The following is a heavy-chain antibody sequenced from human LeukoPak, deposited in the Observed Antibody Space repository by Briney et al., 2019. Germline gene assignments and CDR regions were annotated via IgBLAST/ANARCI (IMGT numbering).Heavy chain of an antibody. Sequence: ASVKVSCKASGYTFTSYAMHWVRQGPGQRLEWMGWINAGNDNTKYSQKFQGRVTITRDTSASTAYMELSSLRSEDTAVYYCARDLGYCTGGTCYPNWFDPWGQGTLVTVSS. CDR3: ARDLGYCTGGTCYPNWFDP. J-gene: IGHJ5*02. V-gene: IGHV1-3*01. CDR1: GYTFTSYA. CDR2: INAGNDNT. D-gene: IGHD2-15*01.